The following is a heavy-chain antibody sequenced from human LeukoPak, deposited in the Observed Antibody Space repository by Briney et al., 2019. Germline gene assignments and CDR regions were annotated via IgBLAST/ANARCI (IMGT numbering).Heavy chain of an antibody. CDR3: ATAKFGGNAYFDY. Sequence: ASVKVSCKASGYTFTSYFIHWVRQAPGQGLEWTGIINPSGGSTNYAQKFQGRVTMTRDTSTSTVYMELSSLRPEDTAVYYCATAKFGGNAYFDYWGQGTLVTVSS. CDR1: GYTFTSYF. CDR2: INPSGGST. V-gene: IGHV1-46*01. D-gene: IGHD4-23*01. J-gene: IGHJ4*02.